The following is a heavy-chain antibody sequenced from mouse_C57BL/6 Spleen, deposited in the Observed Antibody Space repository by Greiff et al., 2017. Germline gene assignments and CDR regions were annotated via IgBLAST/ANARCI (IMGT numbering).Heavy chain of an antibody. J-gene: IGHJ2*01. CDR2: ISGGGGNT. D-gene: IGHD4-1*01. CDR1: GFTFSSYT. V-gene: IGHV5-9*01. CDR3: ARHWDYFDY. Sequence: EVKLQESGGGLVKPGGSLKLSCAASGFTFSSYTMSWVRQTSEKRLEWVAPISGGGGNTYYPDSVKGRFTISRDNAKNTLYLQMSSLRTEDTALYYCARHWDYFDYWGQGTTLTVAS.